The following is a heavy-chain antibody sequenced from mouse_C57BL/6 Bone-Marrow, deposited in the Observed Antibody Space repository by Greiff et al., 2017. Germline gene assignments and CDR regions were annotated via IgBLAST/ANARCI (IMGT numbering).Heavy chain of an antibody. J-gene: IGHJ1*03. V-gene: IGHV14-1*01. CDR2: IDPEDGDT. Sequence: VQLQQSGAELVRPGASVKLSCTASGFNIKDYYMHWVKQRPEQGLEWIGRIDPEDGDTEYAPKFQGKATMTADTSSTAAYLQIGSRTSKNTAVDYCIIYYYGSSYWDCDGWGTGTTVTVSS. CDR3: IIYYYGSSYWDCDG. D-gene: IGHD1-1*01. CDR1: GFNIKDYY.